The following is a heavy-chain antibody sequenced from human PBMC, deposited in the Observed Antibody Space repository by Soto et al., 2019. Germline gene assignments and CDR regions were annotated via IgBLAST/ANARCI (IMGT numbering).Heavy chain of an antibody. V-gene: IGHV3-23*01. CDR3: AKGTLSLFDY. CDR2: ISGSGGST. CDR1: GFNFSSYA. J-gene: IGHJ4*02. Sequence: PGGSLRLSCAASGFNFSSYAMSWVRQAPGKGLGWVSAISGSGGSTYYADSVKGRFTISRDNSKNTLYLQMNSLRAEDTAVYYCAKGTLSLFDYWGQGTLVTVSS.